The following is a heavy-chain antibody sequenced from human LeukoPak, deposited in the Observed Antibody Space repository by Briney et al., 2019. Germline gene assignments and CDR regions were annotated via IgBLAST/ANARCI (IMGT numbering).Heavy chain of an antibody. J-gene: IGHJ6*02. D-gene: IGHD3-3*01. Sequence: PEGSLRLSCAASGFTFSDYYMSWIRQAPGKGLEWVSYISSSGSTIYYADSVKGRFTISRDNAKNSLYLQMNSLRAEDTAVYYCARDSPLWKSYYYYGMDVWGQGTTVTVSS. CDR2: ISSSGSTI. CDR3: ARDSPLWKSYYYYGMDV. CDR1: GFTFSDYY. V-gene: IGHV3-11*01.